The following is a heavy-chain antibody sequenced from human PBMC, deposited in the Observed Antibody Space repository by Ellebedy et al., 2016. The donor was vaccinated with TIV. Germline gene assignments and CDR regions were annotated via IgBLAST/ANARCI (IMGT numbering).Heavy chain of an antibody. Sequence: GGSLRLXXVASGSTLSDYAMNWLRQAPGKGLEWVSSIRSSTSYRYYADSVEGRFTLSRDSAKNSLYLQMNSLRADDTAVYYCARDRKAERGVTFDSWGQGTLVIVSS. CDR1: GSTLSDYA. CDR3: ARDRKAERGVTFDS. V-gene: IGHV3-21*01. J-gene: IGHJ4*02. CDR2: IRSSTSYR. D-gene: IGHD3-10*01.